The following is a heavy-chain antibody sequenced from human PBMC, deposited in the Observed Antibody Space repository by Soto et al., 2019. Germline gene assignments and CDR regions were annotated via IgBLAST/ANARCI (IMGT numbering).Heavy chain of an antibody. J-gene: IGHJ4*02. CDR2: NNSDGSST. V-gene: IGHV3-74*01. Sequence: EVQLVESGGGLVQPGGSLRLSCAASGFTFSSYWMHWVRQAPGKGLVWVSRNNSDGSSTRYADSVKGRFTISRDNAKNTLYLQMNSLTAEDRAVYYCALVGGYCSSTRFFDYWGKGTLVTVSS. CDR3: ALVGGYCSSTRFFDY. D-gene: IGHD2-2*01. CDR1: GFTFSSYW.